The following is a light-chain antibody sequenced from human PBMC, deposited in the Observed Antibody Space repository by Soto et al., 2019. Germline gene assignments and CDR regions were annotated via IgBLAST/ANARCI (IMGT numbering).Light chain of an antibody. V-gene: IGKV3-11*01. CDR3: QQRTNWQ. Sequence: EIVLTQAPATLSLSPGERATLSCRASQSVGYYLAWYQLKPGQAPRLLFYDASNRATGVPARFTGSGSGTDFTLTISSLEPEDFAVYYCQQRTNWQFGQGTKLEIK. CDR1: QSVGYY. CDR2: DAS. J-gene: IGKJ2*01.